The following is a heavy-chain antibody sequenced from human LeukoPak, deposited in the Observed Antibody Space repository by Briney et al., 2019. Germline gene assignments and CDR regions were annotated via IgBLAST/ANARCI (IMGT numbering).Heavy chain of an antibody. CDR2: IYYNGNT. CDR3: ARGRKNTIFGVVTPFDY. V-gene: IGHV4-39*01. D-gene: IGHD3-3*01. CDR1: GGSIINSNFY. J-gene: IGHJ4*02. Sequence: PSETLSLTCSVSGGSIINSNFYWAWIRQPPGKGLEWIGNIYYNGNTYYNPSLKSRATTSVDTSKNQFSLNLNSVTAADTAVYYCARGRKNTIFGVVTPFDYWGQGTLVTVSS.